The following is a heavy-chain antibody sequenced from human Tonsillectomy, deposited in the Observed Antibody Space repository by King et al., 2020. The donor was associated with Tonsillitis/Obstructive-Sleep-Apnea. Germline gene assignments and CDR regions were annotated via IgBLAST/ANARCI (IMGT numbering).Heavy chain of an antibody. V-gene: IGHV5-51*01. CDR1: GYSFSSYW. CDR2: IYSYDSDT. CDR3: ARQGTGTASPFDY. J-gene: IGHJ4*02. Sequence: QLVQSGAEVKKPGESLKISCKGSGYSFSSYWIGWVRQMPGKGLECLGIIYSYDSDTRYSPSFQGQVTISADKSISTAYLQWSSLEASDTAIYYCARQGTGTASPFDYWGQGTLVTVSS. D-gene: IGHD1-1*01.